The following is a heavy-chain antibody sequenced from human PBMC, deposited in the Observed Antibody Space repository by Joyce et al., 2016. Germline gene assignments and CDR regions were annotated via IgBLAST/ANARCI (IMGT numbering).Heavy chain of an antibody. CDR1: GYIFTGFF. V-gene: IGHV1-2*02. CDR2: TNINSGDT. Sequence: QVQLVQSGAEVKKPGASVMVSCKTSGYIFTGFFRHWVRLAPGRGLECMSWTNINSGDTHSPQNFQGRVTMASDTSINTAYMELAELTSDDTAVYYCARDVFNIGYDPLYSFDHWGQGSLVTVSS. J-gene: IGHJ5*02. CDR3: ARDVFNIGYDPLYSFDH. D-gene: IGHD5-12*01.